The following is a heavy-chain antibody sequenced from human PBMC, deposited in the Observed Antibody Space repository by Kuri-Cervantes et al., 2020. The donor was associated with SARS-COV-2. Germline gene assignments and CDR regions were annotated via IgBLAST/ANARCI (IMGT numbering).Heavy chain of an antibody. Sequence: GGFLRTSSPTPGFTFSSYSMNWVRQAPGKGLEWVSSISSSSSYIYYADSVKGRLTISRDNAKNSLYLQMNSLRAEDTAVYYCAKDQGDSYGISYFDYWGQGTLVTVSS. D-gene: IGHD5-18*01. J-gene: IGHJ4*02. CDR1: GFTFSSYS. V-gene: IGHV3-21*01. CDR3: AKDQGDSYGISYFDY. CDR2: ISSSSSYI.